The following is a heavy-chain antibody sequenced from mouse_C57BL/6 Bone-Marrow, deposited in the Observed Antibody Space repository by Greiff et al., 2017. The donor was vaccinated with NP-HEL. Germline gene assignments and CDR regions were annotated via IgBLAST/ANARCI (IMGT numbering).Heavy chain of an antibody. CDR1: GYTFTSYT. CDR2: INPSSGYT. CDR3: ARSAPDGYFDV. Sequence: VQLQQSGAELARPGASVKMSCKASGYTFTSYTMHWVKQRPGQGLEWIGYINPSSGYTKYNQKFKDKATLTADKSSSTAYMQLSSLTSEDSAVYYCARSAPDGYFDVWGTGTTVTVSS. V-gene: IGHV1-4*01. J-gene: IGHJ1*03.